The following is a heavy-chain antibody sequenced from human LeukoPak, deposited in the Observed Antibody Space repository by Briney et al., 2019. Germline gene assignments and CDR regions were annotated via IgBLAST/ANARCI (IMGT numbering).Heavy chain of an antibody. CDR1: GYTFTSYY. Sequence: GASVKVSCKASGYTFTSYYMHWVRQAPGQGLEWMGIINPSGGSTSYAQKFQGRVTMTRDTYTSTVYMELSSLRSEDTAVYYCARDLGSYLYWFDPWGQGTLVTVSS. CDR3: ARDLGSYLYWFDP. CDR2: INPSGGST. J-gene: IGHJ5*02. V-gene: IGHV1-46*01. D-gene: IGHD1-26*01.